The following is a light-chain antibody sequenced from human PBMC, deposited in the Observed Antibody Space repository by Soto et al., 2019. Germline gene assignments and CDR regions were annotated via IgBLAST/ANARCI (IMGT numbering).Light chain of an antibody. CDR3: SSYMSSSTYV. Sequence: QSALTQPASVSGSPGQSITISCTGTSSDVGGYNYVSWYQQHPGKAPKLMIYDVSNRPSGVSNRFSVSKSGNTASLTISGLQAEDEADYYCSSYMSSSTYVFGTGTKVTVL. CDR2: DVS. V-gene: IGLV2-14*01. J-gene: IGLJ1*01. CDR1: SSDVGGYNY.